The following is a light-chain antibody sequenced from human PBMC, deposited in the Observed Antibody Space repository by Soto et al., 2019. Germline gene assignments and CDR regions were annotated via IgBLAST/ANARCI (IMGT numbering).Light chain of an antibody. J-gene: IGLJ1*01. CDR2: EVS. V-gene: IGLV2-14*01. CDR1: SSVVGGYNY. CDR3: SSYTSSSTYV. Sequence: QSVLTQPVSVSGSPGQSITISCTGTSSVVGGYNYVSWHQLHPGKAPKLMVYEVSNRPSGVSNRFSGSKSGNTASLTISGLQAEDEADYYCSSYTSSSTYVFGTGTKVTVL.